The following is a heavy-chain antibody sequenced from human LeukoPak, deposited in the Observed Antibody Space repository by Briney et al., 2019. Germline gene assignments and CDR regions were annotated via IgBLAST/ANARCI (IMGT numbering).Heavy chain of an antibody. CDR1: GGSISSGGYY. Sequence: SETLSLTCAVSGGSISSGGYYWSWIRQPPGKGLEWIGYIYHSGSTYYNPSLKSRVTISVDRSKNQFSLKLSSVTAADTALYYCARAPAGPPYYYMDVWGKGTTVTVSS. CDR3: ARAPAGPPYYYMDV. J-gene: IGHJ6*03. V-gene: IGHV4-30-2*01. CDR2: IYHSGST.